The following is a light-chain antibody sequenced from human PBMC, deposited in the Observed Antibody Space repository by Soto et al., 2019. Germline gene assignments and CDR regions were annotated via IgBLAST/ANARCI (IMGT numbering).Light chain of an antibody. Sequence: DIQMTQSPSTLSASVGDRVTITCRASQSISSWLAWYQQKPGKAPKLLIYRASALETGVPSRFSGSGSGTEFTLTISSLQPNDFATYYCLQYNTYWTFGQGTKVEIK. V-gene: IGKV1-5*03. CDR2: RAS. J-gene: IGKJ1*01. CDR1: QSISSW. CDR3: LQYNTYWT.